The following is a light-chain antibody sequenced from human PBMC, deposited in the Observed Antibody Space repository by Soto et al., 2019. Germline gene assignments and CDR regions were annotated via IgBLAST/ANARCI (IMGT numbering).Light chain of an antibody. CDR1: SSDVGRHNY. CDR3: SSYGGSNNFV. CDR2: EVT. Sequence: QSVLTQPPSASGSPGQSVTISCTGTSSDVGRHNYVSWYQKHPGKAPKLMIFEVTKRPSGVPDRISGSKSGNTASLTVSGLQADDEADYYCSSYGGSNNFVFGGGTKLTVL. V-gene: IGLV2-8*01. J-gene: IGLJ3*02.